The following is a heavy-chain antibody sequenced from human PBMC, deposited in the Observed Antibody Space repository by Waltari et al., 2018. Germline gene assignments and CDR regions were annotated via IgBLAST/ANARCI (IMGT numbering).Heavy chain of an antibody. D-gene: IGHD3-9*01. Sequence: EVQLVESGGGLVQPGGSLSLSCAASGFPFSSYEMNWVRQAPGKGLEWVSYISSSGSTIYYADSVKGRFTISRDNAKNSLYLQMNSLKGEDTALYYCAKGDWLDFWGQGTLVTVSS. CDR1: GFPFSSYE. CDR3: AKGDWLDF. CDR2: ISSSGSTI. J-gene: IGHJ4*02. V-gene: IGHV3-48*03.